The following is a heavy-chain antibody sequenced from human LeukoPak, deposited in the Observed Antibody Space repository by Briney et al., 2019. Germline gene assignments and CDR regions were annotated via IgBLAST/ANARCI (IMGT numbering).Heavy chain of an antibody. J-gene: IGHJ6*03. CDR1: GYSISSGYY. CDR2: IYHSGST. D-gene: IGHD2-8*01. V-gene: IGHV4-38-2*02. Sequence: PSETLSLTCTVSGYSISSGYYWGWIRQPPGKGLEWIGSIYHSGSTYYNPSLKSRVTISVDTSKNQFSLKLSSVTAADTAVYYCARIPGYCTNGVCYTAFYYYYYMDVWGKGTTVTVSS. CDR3: ARIPGYCTNGVCYTAFYYYYYMDV.